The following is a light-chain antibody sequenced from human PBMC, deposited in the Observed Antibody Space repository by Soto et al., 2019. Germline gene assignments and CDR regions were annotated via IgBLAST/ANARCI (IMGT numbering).Light chain of an antibody. Sequence: DVLMTESPLSLPVSLGQPASISCSSSQSLVHTDGIAYLNWFHQRPGQSPRRLIYTVSNRDSGVPARFSGSGSGTDFTLKISRVEAEDVGVYYCMQGIHWPITFGQGTRLEIK. CDR3: MQGIHWPIT. CDR1: QSLVHTDGIAY. CDR2: TVS. J-gene: IGKJ5*01. V-gene: IGKV2-30*02.